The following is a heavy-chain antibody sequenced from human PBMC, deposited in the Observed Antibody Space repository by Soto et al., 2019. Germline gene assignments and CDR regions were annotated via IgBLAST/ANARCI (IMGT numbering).Heavy chain of an antibody. D-gene: IGHD3-22*01. J-gene: IGHJ4*02. CDR2: IYYSGST. CDR3: ARRWDSSGPNFDF. CDR1: GGSISSYY. V-gene: IGHV4-59*12. Sequence: TLSLTCTVSGGSISSYYWSWIRQHPGKGLEWIGYIYYSGSTNYNPSLKSRVTISVDTSKNQFSLKLSSVTAADTAVYYCARRWDSSGPNFDFWAQRTLVTVSS.